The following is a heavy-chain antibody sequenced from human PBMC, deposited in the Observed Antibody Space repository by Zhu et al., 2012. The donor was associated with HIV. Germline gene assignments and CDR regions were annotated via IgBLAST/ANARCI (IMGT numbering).Heavy chain of an antibody. J-gene: IGHJ6*03. CDR3: ARIREDILTGYYYYYMDV. D-gene: IGHD3-9*01. V-gene: IGHV4-28*01. CDR2: MSYSGST. Sequence: QVQLQESGPGLVKPSDTLSLTCAVSGYSISSSNWWGWIRQPPGKGLEWIAYMSYSGSTYYNVSLKSRVTMSVDTSKNQFSLKLRSVTAVGTAVYYCARIREDILTGYYYYYMDVWGKGTTVTVSS. CDR1: GYSISSSNW.